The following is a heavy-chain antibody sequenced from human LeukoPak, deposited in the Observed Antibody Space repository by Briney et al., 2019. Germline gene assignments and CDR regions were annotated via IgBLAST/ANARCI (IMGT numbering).Heavy chain of an antibody. CDR3: ARDPVNCSGGSCYSVLDY. CDR2: IWYDGSNK. Sequence: PGGSPRLSCAASGFTFSSYGMHWVRQAPGKGLEWVAVIWYDGSNKYYADSVKGRFTISRDNSKNTLYLQMNSLRAEDTAVYYCARDPVNCSGGSCYSVLDYWGQGTLVTVSS. V-gene: IGHV3-33*01. J-gene: IGHJ4*02. CDR1: GFTFSSYG. D-gene: IGHD2-15*01.